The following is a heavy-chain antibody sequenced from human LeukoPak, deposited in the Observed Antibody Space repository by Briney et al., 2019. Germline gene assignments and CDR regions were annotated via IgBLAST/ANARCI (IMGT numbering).Heavy chain of an antibody. CDR3: AKESGAFSPFGF. J-gene: IGHJ4*02. Sequence: SGTLSLTCAVSGGSILTTNWWSWVRQPPGKGLEWIGEVHLSGTSNYNPSLKSRVSMSIDKSKNQLSLKLTSVTAADPAMDYCAKESGAFSPFGFWGQGTLVT. CDR2: VHLSGTS. D-gene: IGHD1-26*01. CDR1: GGSILTTNW. V-gene: IGHV4-4*02.